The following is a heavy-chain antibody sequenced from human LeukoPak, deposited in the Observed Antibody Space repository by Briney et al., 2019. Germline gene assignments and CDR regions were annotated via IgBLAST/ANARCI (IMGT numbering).Heavy chain of an antibody. Sequence: GGSLRLSCAASGFIFSSYAMNWVCQAPGKGLEWVSVISGSGDNTYYADSVKGRFTISRDNSKNTVYMQMNSLRVEDTAIYYCANARGGYWGQGTLVTVSS. CDR1: GFIFSSYA. CDR2: ISGSGDNT. D-gene: IGHD3-10*01. CDR3: ANARGGY. V-gene: IGHV3-23*01. J-gene: IGHJ4*02.